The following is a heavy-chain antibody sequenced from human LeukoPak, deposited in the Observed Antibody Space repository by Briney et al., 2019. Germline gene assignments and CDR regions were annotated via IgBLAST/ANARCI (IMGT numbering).Heavy chain of an antibody. CDR1: GFIFTSYG. D-gene: IGHD3-10*01. J-gene: IGHJ6*03. CDR2: IRYDGSNK. CDR3: AKDPGAFYYMDV. Sequence: GGSLRLSCAASGFIFTSYGMHWVRQAPGKGLEWVSFIRYDGSNKYYADSVKGRFTISRDNSKNTLYLQMNSLRAEDTAVYYCAKDPGAFYYMDVWGKGTTVTVSS. V-gene: IGHV3-30*02.